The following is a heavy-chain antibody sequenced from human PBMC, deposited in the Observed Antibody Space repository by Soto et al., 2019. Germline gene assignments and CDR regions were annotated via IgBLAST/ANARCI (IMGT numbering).Heavy chain of an antibody. Sequence: PSETLSLTCTVSGGSISSSSYYWGWIRQPPGKGLEWIGSIYYSGSTYYNPSLKSRVTISVDTSKNQFSLKLSSVTATDTAVYYCARPRRTTVTTFDYWGQGTLVTVSS. CDR1: GGSISSSSYY. J-gene: IGHJ4*02. V-gene: IGHV4-39*01. CDR3: ARPRRTTVTTFDY. CDR2: IYYSGST. D-gene: IGHD4-17*01.